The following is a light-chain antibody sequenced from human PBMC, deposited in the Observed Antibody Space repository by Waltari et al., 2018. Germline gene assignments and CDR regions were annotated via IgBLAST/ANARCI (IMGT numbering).Light chain of an antibody. V-gene: IGKV1-12*01. CDR2: VAV. Sequence: RRGQDKGNWMGWCKEKPETGPKGLSDVAVRLKRGVPARVSCSGFGTEFTLTMVSLQPEDFATYFCQRANTFPPGVTFGGGTRVEI. J-gene: IGKJ4*01. CDR3: QRANTFPPGVT. CDR1: QDKGNW.